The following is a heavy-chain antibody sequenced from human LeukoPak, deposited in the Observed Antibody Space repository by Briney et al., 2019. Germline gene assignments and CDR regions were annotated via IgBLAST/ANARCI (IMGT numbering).Heavy chain of an antibody. Sequence: GGSLRLSCAASGFTFSNYGMRCVRQAPGKGLEWVSAISGDAVGTFYADSVKGRFTITRDNSKNTLYLQMNSLRAEDTAVYYCARVQPGSGSYVGMDVWGQGTTVTVSS. CDR1: GFTFSNYG. CDR2: ISGDAVGT. V-gene: IGHV3-23*01. J-gene: IGHJ6*02. D-gene: IGHD3-10*01. CDR3: ARVQPGSGSYVGMDV.